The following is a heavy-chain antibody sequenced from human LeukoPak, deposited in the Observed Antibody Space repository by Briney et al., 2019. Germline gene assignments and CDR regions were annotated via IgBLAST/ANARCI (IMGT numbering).Heavy chain of an antibody. J-gene: IGHJ6*03. CDR2: MNPNSGNT. V-gene: IGHV1-8*02. CDR3: ARRGSVRGLNYYYYYLMHV. Sequence: ASVKVSCKASVYTFTSYDINWVRQATAQGLEWMGWMNPNSGNTGYAQKSQGRVTTTRDTSTSTAYMELRRLRSDGTAVYYCARRGSVRGLNYYYYYLMHVWRKGTTVSISS. D-gene: IGHD3-10*01. CDR1: VYTFTSYD.